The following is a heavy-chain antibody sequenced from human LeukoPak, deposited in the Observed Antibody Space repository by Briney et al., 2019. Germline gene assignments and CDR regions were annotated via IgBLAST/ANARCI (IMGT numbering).Heavy chain of an antibody. J-gene: IGHJ3*02. CDR3: AKDRQTMIADAFDI. CDR2: INGNGGST. Sequence: GGSLRLSCAASGFTFSDYAMNWVRQAPGKGLEWVSSINGNGGSTYYAESVKGRFTISRDNSKNTLCLQMNSLRAEDTAVYYCAKDRQTMIADAFDIWGQGTMVTVSS. D-gene: IGHD3-22*01. V-gene: IGHV3-23*01. CDR1: GFTFSDYA.